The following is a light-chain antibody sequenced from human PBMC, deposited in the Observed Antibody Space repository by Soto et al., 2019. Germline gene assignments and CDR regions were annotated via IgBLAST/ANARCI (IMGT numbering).Light chain of an antibody. Sequence: DIVMTQSPDSVAVTLGERATINCKSSQRVLYSSNNQNSLASYQQKPGQPPKLLIYWTSTLESGVPDRFSGSESGTDFTLTISNLRAEDVAVYYSQQYNTIPLTFGGGTKVDI. V-gene: IGKV4-1*01. J-gene: IGKJ4*01. CDR1: QRVLYSSNNQNS. CDR3: QQYNTIPLT. CDR2: WTS.